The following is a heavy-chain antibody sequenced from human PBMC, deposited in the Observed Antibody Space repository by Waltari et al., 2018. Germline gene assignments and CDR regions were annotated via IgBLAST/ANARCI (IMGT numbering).Heavy chain of an antibody. Sequence: EVQLVQSGAEVKKPGESLKISCKGSGYSFTSYWIGWVRQLPGKGLEWMGIIYPGDSDTRYSPSFQGQVTISADKSISTAYLQWSSLKASDTAMYYCARPDAIYDFWSGIDYWGQGTLVTVSS. V-gene: IGHV5-51*01. CDR3: ARPDAIYDFWSGIDY. J-gene: IGHJ4*02. D-gene: IGHD3-3*01. CDR1: GYSFTSYW. CDR2: IYPGDSDT.